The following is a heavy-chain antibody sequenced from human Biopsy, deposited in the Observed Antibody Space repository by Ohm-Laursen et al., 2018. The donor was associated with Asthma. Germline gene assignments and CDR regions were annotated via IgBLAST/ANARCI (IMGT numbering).Heavy chain of an antibody. CDR3: ARLAYYDRSGTHYFDH. Sequence: SLRLSCAASRFTYEMHWVRQAPGKGLEWVSYIDKSSSTIYYADSVKGRFTISRDNAKNSLYLQMNSLRAEDTAVYFCARLAYYDRSGTHYFDHWGQGNLVTVSS. J-gene: IGHJ4*02. CDR1: RFTYE. D-gene: IGHD3-22*01. CDR2: IDKSSSTI. V-gene: IGHV3-48*03.